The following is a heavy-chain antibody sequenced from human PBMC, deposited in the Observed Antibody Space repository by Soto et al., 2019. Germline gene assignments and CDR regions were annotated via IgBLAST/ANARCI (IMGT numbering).Heavy chain of an antibody. Sequence: ITLKESGPTLVKPTQTLTLTSTFSGFSLSADGVGVGWIRQPPGKALEWLALIYWDDDARYRPSLKSRLTITKDTSENQVVLTMTNMDPVDTATYYCAHAYGGTSWPNDAFDVWGQGTVVTVSS. D-gene: IGHD2-2*01. CDR1: GFSLSADGVG. CDR3: AHAYGGTSWPNDAFDV. V-gene: IGHV2-5*02. J-gene: IGHJ3*01. CDR2: IYWDDDA.